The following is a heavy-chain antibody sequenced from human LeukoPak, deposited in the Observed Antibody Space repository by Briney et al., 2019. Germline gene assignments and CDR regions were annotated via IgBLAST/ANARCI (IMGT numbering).Heavy chain of an antibody. CDR1: GYTFTGYY. V-gene: IGHV1-2*02. CDR3: ARDAGGWYNY. D-gene: IGHD6-19*01. CDR2: INPNSGGT. J-gene: IGHJ4*02. Sequence: ASVKVSCKASGYTFTGYYMHWVRQAPGQGLEWMGWINPNSGGTNYAQKFQGRVTMTRDTSISIAYMELSRLRSDDTAVYYCARDAGGWYNYWGQGTLVTVSS.